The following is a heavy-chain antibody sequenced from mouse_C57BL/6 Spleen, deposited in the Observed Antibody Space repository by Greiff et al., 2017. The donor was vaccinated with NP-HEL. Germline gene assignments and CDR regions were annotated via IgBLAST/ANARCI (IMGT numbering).Heavy chain of an antibody. V-gene: IGHV1-64*01. Sequence: VKLQQPGAELVKPGASVKLSCKASGYTFTSYWMHWVKQRPGQGLEWIGMIHPNSGSTNYNEKFKSKATLTVDKSSSTAYMQLSTLTSEDSAVYYCARSDYYGSSHYYAMDYWGQGTSVTVSS. CDR3: ARSDYYGSSHYYAMDY. CDR2: IHPNSGST. CDR1: GYTFTSYW. J-gene: IGHJ4*01. D-gene: IGHD1-1*01.